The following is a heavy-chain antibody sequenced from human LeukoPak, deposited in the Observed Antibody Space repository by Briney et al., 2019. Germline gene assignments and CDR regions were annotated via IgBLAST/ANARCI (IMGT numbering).Heavy chain of an antibody. CDR1: GFTFSSYA. D-gene: IGHD5-18*01. J-gene: IGHJ4*02. CDR2: ISGSGGST. Sequence: GGSLRLSCAASGFTFSSYAMSWVRQAPGKGLEWVSAISGSGGSTYYADSVKGRFTISRDNSKNTLYLQMNSLRAEDTAVYYCARATAMVGHFDYWGQGTLITVSS. V-gene: IGHV3-23*01. CDR3: ARATAMVGHFDY.